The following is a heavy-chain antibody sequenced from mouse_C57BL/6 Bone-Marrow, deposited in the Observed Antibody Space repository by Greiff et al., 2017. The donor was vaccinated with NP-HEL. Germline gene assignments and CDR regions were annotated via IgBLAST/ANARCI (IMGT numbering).Heavy chain of an antibody. CDR2: INPYNGDT. CDR1: GYSFTGYF. CDR3: ARSGLD. J-gene: IGHJ3*01. D-gene: IGHD3-1*01. V-gene: IGHV1-20*01. Sequence: VQLQQSGPELVKPGASVKISCKASGYSFTGYFMNWVMQSPGKSLEWIGRINPYNGDTFYNQKFKGKATLTVDKSSSTAHMGLRSLTSEDSAVYDCARSGLDWGQGTLVTVSA.